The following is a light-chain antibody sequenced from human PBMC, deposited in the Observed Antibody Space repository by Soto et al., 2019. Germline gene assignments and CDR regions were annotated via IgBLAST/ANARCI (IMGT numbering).Light chain of an antibody. Sequence: IQMTQSPSCLSSSFGDRGTFTCRASQNIRKYLNWYQQKPGKAPKLLIYTASSLQVGFPSRFSGTGSGTDVTITINSLKTEDGATYYCQQNFSAPLTFGGGTKVDIK. J-gene: IGKJ4*01. CDR3: QQNFSAPLT. CDR2: TAS. V-gene: IGKV1-39*01. CDR1: QNIRKY.